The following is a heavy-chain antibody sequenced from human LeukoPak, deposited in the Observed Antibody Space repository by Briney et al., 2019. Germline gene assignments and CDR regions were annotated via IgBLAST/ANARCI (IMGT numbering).Heavy chain of an antibody. J-gene: IGHJ4*02. CDR2: ISAYNGNT. D-gene: IGHD2-15*01. CDR1: GYTFTSYG. V-gene: IGHV1-18*01. Sequence: GASVKVSCKASGYTFTSYGISWVRQAPGQGLEWMGWISAYNGNTNYEQKLQGRVTMTTDTSTSTTYMELRSMRSDDPAVYYCARDCSGGSCYFVYWGQGTLVTVSS. CDR3: ARDCSGGSCYFVY.